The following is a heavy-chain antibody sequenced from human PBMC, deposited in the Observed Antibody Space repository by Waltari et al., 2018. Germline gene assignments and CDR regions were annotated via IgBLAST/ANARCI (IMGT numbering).Heavy chain of an antibody. D-gene: IGHD3-10*01. Sequence: EEQLLESGGGLVQPGDSLRLSCAGSGFRFSNYWMNWVRHAPWKGLVWVARISDDETSISYADSVKGRFTISRDNAKNTVYLQMKRLRVEDTAVYYCARLAPRTYRSPVPGRHYYYGMDVWGQGTTVTVSS. CDR2: ISDDETSI. CDR3: ARLAPRTYRSPVPGRHYYYGMDV. J-gene: IGHJ6*02. V-gene: IGHV3-74*01. CDR1: GFRFSNYW.